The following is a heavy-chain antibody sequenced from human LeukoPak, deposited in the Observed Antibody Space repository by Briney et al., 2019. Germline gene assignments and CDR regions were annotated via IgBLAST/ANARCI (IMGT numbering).Heavy chain of an antibody. J-gene: IGHJ5*02. V-gene: IGHV3-9*01. CDR2: ISWNSGSI. CDR3: AKASPRGYDILTGGETNWFDP. CDR1: GFTFDDYA. Sequence: GGSLRLSCTASGFTFDDYAMHWVRQAPGKGLEWVSGISWNSGSIGYADSVKGRFTISRDNAKNSLYLQMNSLRAEDTALYYCAKASPRGYDILTGGETNWFDPWGQGTLVTVSS. D-gene: IGHD3-9*01.